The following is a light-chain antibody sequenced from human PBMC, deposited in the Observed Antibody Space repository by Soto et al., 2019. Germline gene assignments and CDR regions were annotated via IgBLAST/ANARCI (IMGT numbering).Light chain of an antibody. CDR1: QSISTY. CDR3: QQIYSTPHT. V-gene: IGKV1-39*01. J-gene: IGKJ2*01. Sequence: DIQMTQSPSSLSASVGDRVTITCRASQSISTYLNWYQQKPGKAPQLLIYNASSLQSGVPSRFSGSGSGTDFTLTISGLQTEDFATYFCQQIYSTPHTFGRGTKLEIK. CDR2: NAS.